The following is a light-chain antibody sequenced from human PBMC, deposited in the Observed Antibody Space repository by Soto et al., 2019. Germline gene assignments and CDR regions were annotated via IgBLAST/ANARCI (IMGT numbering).Light chain of an antibody. J-gene: IGKJ1*01. Sequence: EIVLTQSPGTLSLSPGERATLSCRASQSFSSTYLAWYQQKPGQAPRLLIYGASSRATGIPDRVSGSGSGTDLTLTISRLETEELAEDYCPQYGRSPKTVGQGTKVEIK. CDR1: QSFSSTY. CDR3: PQYGRSPKT. V-gene: IGKV3-20*01. CDR2: GAS.